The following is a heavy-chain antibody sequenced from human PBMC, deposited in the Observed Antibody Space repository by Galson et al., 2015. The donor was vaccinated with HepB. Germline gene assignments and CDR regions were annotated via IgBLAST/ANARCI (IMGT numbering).Heavy chain of an antibody. J-gene: IGHJ4*02. V-gene: IGHV3-30*04. D-gene: IGHD5-12*01. CDR2: ISYDGSNK. CDR3: ARDSGYDNYFDY. CDR1: GFTFSSYA. Sequence: SLRLSCAASGFTFSSYAMHWVRQAPGKGLEWVAVISYDGSNKYYADSVKGRFTISRDNSKNTLYLQMNSLRAEDTAVYYCARDSGYDNYFDYWGQGTLVTVSS.